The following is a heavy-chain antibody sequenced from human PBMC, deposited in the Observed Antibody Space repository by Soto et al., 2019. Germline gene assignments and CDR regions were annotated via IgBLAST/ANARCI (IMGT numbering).Heavy chain of an antibody. V-gene: IGHV1-69*05. CDR2: TIPTFGTA. D-gene: IGHD2-21*02. CDR1: GGILSGFG. J-gene: IGHJ5*02. Sequence: QVQPEQSGAEVKKPGSSVKVSCQPSGGILSGFGFTWVRQAPGQGLDCIGGTIPTFGTARYAQKFQDRLTIHTDESTGTTYMGLPNLRSAETAMYSCAGVSVVVPALPSAGFGPWGQGTLVIVSS. CDR3: AGVSVVVPALPSAGFGP.